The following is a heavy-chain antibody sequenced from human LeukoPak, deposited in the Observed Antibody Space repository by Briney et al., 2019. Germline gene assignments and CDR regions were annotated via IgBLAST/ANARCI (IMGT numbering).Heavy chain of an antibody. D-gene: IGHD5-24*01. Sequence: PSETLSLTCTVSGGSISSSSYYWGWIRQPPGKGLEWIGSIYYSGSTYYNPSLKSRVTISVDTSKNQFSLKLSSVTAADTAVYFCSRLNEDGYNAYLFDSWGQGTLVTVSS. J-gene: IGHJ4*02. CDR1: GGSISSSSYY. CDR3: SRLNEDGYNAYLFDS. CDR2: IYYSGST. V-gene: IGHV4-39*07.